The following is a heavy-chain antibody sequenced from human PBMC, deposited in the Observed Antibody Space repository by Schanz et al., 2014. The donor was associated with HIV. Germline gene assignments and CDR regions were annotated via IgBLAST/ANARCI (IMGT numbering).Heavy chain of an antibody. Sequence: QVQLVQSGAEVKKPGASVKVSCKASGYTFIGYYMHWVRQAPGQGLEWMGGIIPVFGTTNYAQKFQGRVTITADKSTSTAYMELSSLRSDDTAVYYCARDMPRDGSYFRAFDIGGQGTMVTVSS. J-gene: IGHJ3*02. V-gene: IGHV1-69*06. CDR2: IIPVFGTT. D-gene: IGHD1-26*01. CDR1: GYTFIGYY. CDR3: ARDMPRDGSYFRAFDI.